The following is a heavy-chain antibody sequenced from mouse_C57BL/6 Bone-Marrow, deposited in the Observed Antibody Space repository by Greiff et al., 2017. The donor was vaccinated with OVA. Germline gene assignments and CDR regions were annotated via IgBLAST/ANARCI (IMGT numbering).Heavy chain of an antibody. J-gene: IGHJ3*01. Sequence: EVQVVESGGGLVKPGGSLKLSCAASGFTFSDYGMHWVRQAPEQGLEWVAYISSGSSTIYYADPVKGRFPISRDNAKNTLFLQMTRLRAEDTAMYYCARYGRSYWFAYWGQGTLVTVSA. CDR1: GFTFSDYG. CDR2: ISSGSSTI. V-gene: IGHV5-17*01. D-gene: IGHD1-1*01. CDR3: ARYGRSYWFAY.